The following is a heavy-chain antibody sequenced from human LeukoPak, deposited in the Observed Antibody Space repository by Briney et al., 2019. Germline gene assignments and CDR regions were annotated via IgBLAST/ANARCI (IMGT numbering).Heavy chain of an antibody. J-gene: IGHJ4*02. CDR2: VYYSDSI. D-gene: IGHD5-12*01. V-gene: IGHV4-39*01. CDR3: ARHCGYSSACYYFDD. CDR1: GGSISSSSYY. Sequence: KPSETLSLPCIVSGGSISSSSYYWGWIRQPPGKGLEWFGSVYYSDSIYYNPSLKSQVTISVDTSKNQFSLELTSVTAADTAVYYCARHCGYSSACYYFDDWGQGTLVTVSS.